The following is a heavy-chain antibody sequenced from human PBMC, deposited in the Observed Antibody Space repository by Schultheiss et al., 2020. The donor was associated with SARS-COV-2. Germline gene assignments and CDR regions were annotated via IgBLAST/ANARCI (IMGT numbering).Heavy chain of an antibody. Sequence: GGSLRLSCAASGFTFSNAWMSWVRQAPGKGLEWVGRIKSKSDSETTDYAAPVKGRFTISRDDSKNTLYLQMNSLKTEDTAVYYCATEHRIDHWGQGTLVTVSS. CDR3: ATEHRIDH. V-gene: IGHV3-15*01. CDR1: GFTFSNAW. CDR2: IKSKSDSETT. J-gene: IGHJ4*02.